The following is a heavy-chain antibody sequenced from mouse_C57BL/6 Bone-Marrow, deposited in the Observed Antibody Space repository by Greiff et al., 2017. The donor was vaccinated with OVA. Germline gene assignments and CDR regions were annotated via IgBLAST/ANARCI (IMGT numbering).Heavy chain of an antibody. CDR2: IYPGDGDT. D-gene: IGHD2-5*01. J-gene: IGHJ4*01. V-gene: IGHV1-80*01. Sequence: VKLVESGAELVKPGASVKISCKASGYAFSSYWMNWVKQRPGKGLEWIGQIYPGDGDTNYNGKFKGKATLTADKSSSTAYMQLSSLTSEDSAVYFCARKGTYYSNSMDYWGQGTSVTVSS. CDR1: GYAFSSYW. CDR3: ARKGTYYSNSMDY.